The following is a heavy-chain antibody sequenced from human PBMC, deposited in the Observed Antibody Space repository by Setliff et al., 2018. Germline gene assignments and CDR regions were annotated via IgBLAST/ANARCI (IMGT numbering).Heavy chain of an antibody. Sequence: ASVKVSCKASGYTFAGYYMHWVRQAPGQGLEWVGWISSYNDVTSYAQRFQGRVTLTTDTSTSAAYMELRTLRSDDTAVYYCAISTLSICSGGSCPNAFDVWGQGTMVTVSS. CDR3: AISTLSICSGGSCPNAFDV. D-gene: IGHD2-15*01. V-gene: IGHV1-18*04. CDR1: GYTFAGYY. CDR2: ISSYNDVT. J-gene: IGHJ3*01.